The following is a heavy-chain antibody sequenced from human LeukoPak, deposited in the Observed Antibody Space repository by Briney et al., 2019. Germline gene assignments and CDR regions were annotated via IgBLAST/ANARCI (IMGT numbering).Heavy chain of an antibody. CDR1: GYIFTELS. Sequence: ASVKVSCKVSGYIFTELSMHWVRQAPGQGLEWMGGFNPEDGETFYAQKFQGRVNMTEDTSTDTAYMELSSLSYDDTAVYYCATDGAGDYLNHWGQGTLVTVSS. J-gene: IGHJ4*02. CDR2: FNPEDGET. CDR3: ATDGAGDYLNH. D-gene: IGHD4-17*01. V-gene: IGHV1-24*01.